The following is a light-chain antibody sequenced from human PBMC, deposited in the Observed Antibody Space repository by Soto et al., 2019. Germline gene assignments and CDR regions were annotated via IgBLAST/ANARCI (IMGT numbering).Light chain of an antibody. CDR2: KAS. V-gene: IGKV1-5*03. J-gene: IGKJ1*01. CDR1: QSISSW. Sequence: DIQLTQSPSTLSGSVGDRVTITSRASQSISSWLAWYQQKRGKAPKLLIYKASSLESGVPSRFSGSGSGTEFTLTISSLQPDDFATYYCQHYNSYSEAFGQGTKVDIK. CDR3: QHYNSYSEA.